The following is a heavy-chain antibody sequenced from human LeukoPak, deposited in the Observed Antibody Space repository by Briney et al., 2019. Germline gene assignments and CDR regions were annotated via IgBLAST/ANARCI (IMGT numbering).Heavy chain of an antibody. V-gene: IGHV4-59*08. D-gene: IGHD2-2*01. J-gene: IGHJ6*02. Sequence: SETLSLTCTVSGGSISSDHWSWTRQPPGKGLEWIGYIYYSGSTNYNPSLKSRVTISVDTSKNQFSLKLISVTAADTAVYYCARHRALADIVLVPTAMRRYGMDVWGQGTTVTVSS. CDR1: GGSISSDH. CDR3: ARHRALADIVLVPTAMRRYGMDV. CDR2: IYYSGST.